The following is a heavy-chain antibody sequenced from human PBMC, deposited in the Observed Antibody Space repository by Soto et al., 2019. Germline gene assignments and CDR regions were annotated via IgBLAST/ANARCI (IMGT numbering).Heavy chain of an antibody. J-gene: IGHJ4*02. D-gene: IGHD6-19*01. CDR1: SASITSEQR. Sequence: QMQLQESGPGLLKPSETLSLTCTVSSASITSEQRWTWVRQPPGKRLEWIGEIHHTGITNNNPSLKKRVTMSVDKSKHQFALNLNSVTAADTAVYYCARSFGWYAIDQWGQGTLVTVSS. CDR2: IHHTGIT. CDR3: ARSFGWYAIDQ. V-gene: IGHV4-4*02.